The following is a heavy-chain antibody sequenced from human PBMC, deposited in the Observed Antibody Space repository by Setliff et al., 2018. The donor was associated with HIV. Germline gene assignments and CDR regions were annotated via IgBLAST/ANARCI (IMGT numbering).Heavy chain of an antibody. CDR3: ATFSPRDAFDI. D-gene: IGHD3-16*01. CDR1: GGSFSGYY. V-gene: IGHV4-34*01. J-gene: IGHJ3*02. Sequence: PSETLSLTCAVYGGSFSGYYWSWIRQPPGKGLEWIGEINHSGSTNYNPSLKSRVTISVDTSKNQFSLKLSSVTAADTAFYYCATFSPRDAFDIWGQGTMVTV. CDR2: INHSGST.